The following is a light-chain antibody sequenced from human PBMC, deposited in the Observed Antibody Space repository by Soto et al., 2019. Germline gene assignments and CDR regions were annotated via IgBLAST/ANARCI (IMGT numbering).Light chain of an antibody. J-gene: IGKJ1*01. CDR3: QQYGSSPWT. CDR1: QRVSSNY. CDR2: GAS. Sequence: EIVLTQSPGTLSLSPGERATLSSRASQRVSSNYLAWYQQKPGQTPRLLIYGASSRATGIPDRFSGRGSGTDFTLTISRLEPEDFAVFYCQQYGSSPWTFGQGTKVEI. V-gene: IGKV3-20*01.